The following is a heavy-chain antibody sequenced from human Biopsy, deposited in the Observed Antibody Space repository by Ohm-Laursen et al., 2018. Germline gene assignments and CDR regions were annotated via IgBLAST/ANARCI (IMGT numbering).Heavy chain of an antibody. V-gene: IGHV3-21*06. J-gene: IGHJ5*02. CDR1: GFSLTNYT. D-gene: IGHD1-14*01. CDR2: ISRSTSHI. Sequence: SLRPSCAASGFSLTNYTINWVRQAPGKGLEWVSSISRSTSHILYAETLKGRFTSSRDNAKNSVYLQMNGLRVEDTAVYYCARGRSHLLPDHDWFDPWGQGTLVTVSS. CDR3: ARGRSHLLPDHDWFDP.